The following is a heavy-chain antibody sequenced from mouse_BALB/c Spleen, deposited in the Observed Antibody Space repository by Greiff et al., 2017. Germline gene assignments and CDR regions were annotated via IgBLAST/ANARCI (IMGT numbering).Heavy chain of an antibody. CDR1: GFTFSSYT. CDR3: TRADRYAMDY. CDR2: ISSGGSYT. J-gene: IGHJ4*01. D-gene: IGHD2-14*01. V-gene: IGHV5-6-4*01. Sequence: EVQVVESGGGLVKPGGSLKLSCAASGFTFSSYTMSWVRQTPEKRLEWVATISSGGSYTYYPDSVKGRFTISRDNAKNTLYLQMSSLKSEDTAMYYCTRADRYAMDYWGQGTSGTVSA.